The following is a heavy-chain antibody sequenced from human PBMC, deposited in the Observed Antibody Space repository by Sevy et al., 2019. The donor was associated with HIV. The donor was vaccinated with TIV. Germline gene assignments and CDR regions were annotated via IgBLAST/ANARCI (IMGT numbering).Heavy chain of an antibody. CDR2: IYYRGNT. CDR3: ATGVAAADNWFDP. CDR1: GGFISSYY. D-gene: IGHD6-13*01. J-gene: IGHJ5*02. V-gene: IGHV4-59*01. Sequence: SETLSLTCTVSGGFISSYYWNWIRQPPGKGLEWIGYIYYRGNTNYNPSLKSRVTISLDMSKNQFSLKLSSVTAPDTAVYYCATGVAAADNWFDPWGQGTLVTVS.